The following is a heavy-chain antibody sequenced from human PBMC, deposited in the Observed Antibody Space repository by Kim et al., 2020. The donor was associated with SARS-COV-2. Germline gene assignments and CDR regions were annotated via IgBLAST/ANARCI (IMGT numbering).Heavy chain of an antibody. J-gene: IGHJ5*02. D-gene: IGHD3-16*01. CDR2: SYI. Sequence: SYIYYADSVKGRFTISRDNAKNSLYLQMNSLRAEDTAVYYCARVSAGGGTWGQGTLVTVSS. V-gene: IGHV3-21*01. CDR3: ARVSAGGGT.